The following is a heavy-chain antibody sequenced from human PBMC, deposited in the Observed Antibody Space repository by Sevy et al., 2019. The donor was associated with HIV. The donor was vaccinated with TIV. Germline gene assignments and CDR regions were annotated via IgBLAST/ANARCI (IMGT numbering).Heavy chain of an antibody. V-gene: IGHV3-21*01. Sequence: GGSLRLSCAASGFTFSSYSMNWVRQAPGKGLEWVSSISSSSSYIYYADSVKGRFTISRDNAKNSLYLQMNSLRAEDTAVYYCARDPYYDFWSGYYPYGMDVWGQRTTVTVSS. CDR2: ISSSSSYI. CDR1: GFTFSSYS. CDR3: ARDPYYDFWSGYYPYGMDV. J-gene: IGHJ6*02. D-gene: IGHD3-3*01.